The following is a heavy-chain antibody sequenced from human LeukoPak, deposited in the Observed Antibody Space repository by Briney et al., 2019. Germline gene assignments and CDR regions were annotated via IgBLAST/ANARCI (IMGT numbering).Heavy chain of an antibody. CDR1: GFTFSSYG. CDR3: ARGADSGYSSDN. CDR2: IRYDGSNK. Sequence: GGSLRLSCAASGFTFSSYGMHWVRQAPGKGLEWVAFIRYDGSNKYYADSVKGRFTISRDNAKNTLYLQMNSLRAEDTAVYYCARGADSGYSSDNWGQGTLVSVSS. V-gene: IGHV3-30*02. J-gene: IGHJ4*02. D-gene: IGHD3-9*01.